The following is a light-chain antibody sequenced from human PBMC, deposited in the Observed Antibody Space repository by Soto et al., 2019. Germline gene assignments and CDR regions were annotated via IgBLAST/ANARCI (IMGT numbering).Light chain of an antibody. CDR3: QHYDHLPIT. CDR2: DAS. V-gene: IGKV1-33*01. Sequence: EIQMTQSPSYMSTSVGDRITITCQASQDITNYLNWYQQKPGKAPRLLLYDASSLETGVPSRFSGSGSGTDFTFTISSLQPEDIATYYCQHYDHLPITFGQGTRLEIK. CDR1: QDITNY. J-gene: IGKJ5*01.